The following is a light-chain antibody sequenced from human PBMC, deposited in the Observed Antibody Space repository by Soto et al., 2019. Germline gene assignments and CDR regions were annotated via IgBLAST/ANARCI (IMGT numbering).Light chain of an antibody. Sequence: ETVLTQSPGTLSLSPGERATLSCRASQSVSSSYLAWYQQKPGQAPRLLIYGASSRATGIPDRFSGSGSGTDFTLTISRLEPEDFAVYYYQQYGGSHALTFGGGTKVEIK. V-gene: IGKV3-20*01. J-gene: IGKJ4*01. CDR1: QSVSSSY. CDR3: QQYGGSHALT. CDR2: GAS.